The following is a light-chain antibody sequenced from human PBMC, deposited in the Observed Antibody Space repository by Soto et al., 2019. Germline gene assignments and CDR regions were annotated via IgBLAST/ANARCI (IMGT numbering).Light chain of an antibody. V-gene: IGLV1-44*01. CDR1: SSIGRNT. Sequence: QSVLTQPPSASGTPGQRVTVSCSGTSSIGRNTVGWYQQLPGTAPKLLISRNVQRPSGVPDRFPGSRSGTSASLAISGLQSDDEADYYCAAWDDTLNGPVFGGGTKLTVL. CDR3: AAWDDTLNGPV. CDR2: RNV. J-gene: IGLJ2*01.